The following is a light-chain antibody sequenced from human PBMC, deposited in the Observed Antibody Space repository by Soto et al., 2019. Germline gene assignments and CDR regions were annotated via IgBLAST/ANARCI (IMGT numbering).Light chain of an antibody. CDR3: QSYDSSLSGYV. V-gene: IGLV1-40*01. CDR2: GNS. Sequence: QSVLTQPPSVSGAPRQRVTISCTGSSSNIGAGYDVHWYQQLPGTAPKLLLYGNSNRPSGVPDRFSGSKSGTSASLAITGLQAEDEADYYCQSYDSSLSGYVFGTGTKVTVL. CDR1: SSNIGAGYD. J-gene: IGLJ1*01.